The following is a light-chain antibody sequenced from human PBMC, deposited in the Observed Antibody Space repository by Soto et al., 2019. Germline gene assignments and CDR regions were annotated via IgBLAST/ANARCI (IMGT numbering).Light chain of an antibody. CDR1: SSDVGGYNY. J-gene: IGLJ1*01. CDR2: DVS. V-gene: IGLV2-11*01. CDR3: CSYAGSYTDV. Sequence: QSALTQPRSVSGSPGQSVTISCTGTSSDVGGYNYVSWYQQHPGKAPKLMIYDVSKRPSGVPDRFSGSKSGNTASLTISGLQAEDEADYYCCSYAGSYTDVFGTGTKLTVV.